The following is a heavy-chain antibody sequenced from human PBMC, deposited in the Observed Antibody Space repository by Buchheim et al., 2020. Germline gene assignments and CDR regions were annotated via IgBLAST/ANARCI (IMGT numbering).Heavy chain of an antibody. V-gene: IGHV3-23*01. Sequence: EVQLLESGGGLVQPGGSLRLSCVGSGFMFSSYAMSWVRQAPGKGLEWVSVISANSGDTFYADSVKGRFIIFRENSKNKVYVQMNSLGAEDTAVYYCAKVSTGWYRKPYYFDYWGQGT. CDR2: ISANSGDT. CDR1: GFMFSSYA. CDR3: AKVSTGWYRKPYYFDY. D-gene: IGHD6-19*01. J-gene: IGHJ4*02.